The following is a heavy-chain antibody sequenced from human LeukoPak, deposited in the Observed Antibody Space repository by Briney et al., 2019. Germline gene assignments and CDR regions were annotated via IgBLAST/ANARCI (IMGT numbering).Heavy chain of an antibody. Sequence: PGRSLRLSCAASGFTFSSYAMHWVRQAPGKGLEWVAVMSYDGNDEYYADSVKGRFTISRDNSKYILYLHMNSLRVEDTADYYCARPYSGFFAAFDIWGQGTRVTVSS. V-gene: IGHV3-30-3*01. J-gene: IGHJ3*02. D-gene: IGHD3-10*01. CDR2: MSYDGNDE. CDR3: ARPYSGFFAAFDI. CDR1: GFTFSSYA.